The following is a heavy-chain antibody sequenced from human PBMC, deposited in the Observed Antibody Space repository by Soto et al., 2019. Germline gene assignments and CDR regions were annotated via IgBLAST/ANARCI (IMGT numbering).Heavy chain of an antibody. J-gene: IGHJ3*02. D-gene: IGHD3-3*01. CDR3: ASPGPITPHGAFAI. CDR1: GFTFSSYS. V-gene: IGHV3-48*01. CDR2: ISSSSSTI. Sequence: GGSLRLSCAASGFTFSSYSMNWVRQAPGKGLEWVSYISSSSSTIYYADSVKGRFTISRDNAKNSLYLQMNSLRAEDTAVYYCASPGPITPHGAFAIWGQGTMVTVSS.